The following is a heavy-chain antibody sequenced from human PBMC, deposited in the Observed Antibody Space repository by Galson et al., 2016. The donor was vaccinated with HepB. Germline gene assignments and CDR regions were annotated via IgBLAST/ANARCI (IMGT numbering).Heavy chain of an antibody. Sequence: SLRLSCAASGFTFSSYAMSWVRQAPGKGLEWVSVISAASNTYYTDSVKGRFTFSRDNSKNTLYLEMNSLRVEDTAVYFCANYLGYGSGRPGYFHSWGQGTLVTVSP. V-gene: IGHV3-23*01. D-gene: IGHD3-10*01. CDR3: ANYLGYGSGRPGYFHS. J-gene: IGHJ4*02. CDR2: ISAASNT. CDR1: GFTFSSYA.